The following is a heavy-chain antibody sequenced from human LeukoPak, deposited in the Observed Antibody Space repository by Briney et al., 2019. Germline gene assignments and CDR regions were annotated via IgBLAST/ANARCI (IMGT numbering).Heavy chain of an antibody. Sequence: GGSLRLSCAASGFTFSTFAMIWVRQPPGKGLEWVSSIFPSGGEIHYADSVRGRFTISRDNSKSTLSLQMNSLRAEDTAVYYCVVVFDYWGQGTLVTVSS. J-gene: IGHJ4*02. CDR2: IFPSGGEI. V-gene: IGHV3-23*01. D-gene: IGHD3-22*01. CDR1: GFTFSTFA. CDR3: VVVFDY.